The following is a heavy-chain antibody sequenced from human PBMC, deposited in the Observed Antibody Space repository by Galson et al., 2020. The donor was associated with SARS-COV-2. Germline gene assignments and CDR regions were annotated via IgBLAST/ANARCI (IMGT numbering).Heavy chain of an antibody. CDR3: ATGPPVAVAGWFDP. D-gene: IGHD6-19*01. CDR2: FDPDDGET. CDR1: GYTLTELS. Sequence: ASVKVSCKVSGYTLTELSMHWVRQAPGKGLEWMGGFDPDDGETIYAQKFQGRVTMTEDTSTDTAYMELSSLRSEDTAVYYCATGPPVAVAGWFDPWGQGTLVTVSS. J-gene: IGHJ5*02. V-gene: IGHV1-24*01.